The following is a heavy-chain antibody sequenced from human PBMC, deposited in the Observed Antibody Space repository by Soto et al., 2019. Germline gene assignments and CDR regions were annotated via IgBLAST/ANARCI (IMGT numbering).Heavy chain of an antibody. D-gene: IGHD2-15*01. CDR3: ASEYCSGGSCYYYGMDV. CDR2: IWYDGSKK. J-gene: IGHJ6*02. CDR1: GFTFSNYG. Sequence: QVQLVESGGGVVQPGRSLRLSCAASGFTFSNYGMHWVRQAPGKGLEWVAVIWYDGSKKYYADSVKGRFTISRDKSKNTLYLQMNSLRAEDTAVYYCASEYCSGGSCYYYGMDVWGQGTTVTVSS. V-gene: IGHV3-33*01.